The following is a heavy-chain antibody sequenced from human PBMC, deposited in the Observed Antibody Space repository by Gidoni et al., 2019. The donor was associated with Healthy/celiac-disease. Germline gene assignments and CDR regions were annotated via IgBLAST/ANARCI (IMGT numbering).Heavy chain of an antibody. CDR3: ARESGGGGSCFDY. J-gene: IGHJ4*02. D-gene: IGHD2-15*01. V-gene: IGHV4-39*07. Sequence: QLQLQESGSGLVKPSETLSLTCTVAAGSISSSSYYWGWSRQPPGKGLEWIGSIYYSGRTYYNPSLKRRVTISVDTSKNQFSLKLSSVTAADTAVYYCARESGGGGSCFDYWGQGTLVTVSS. CDR2: IYYSGRT. CDR1: AGSISSSSYY.